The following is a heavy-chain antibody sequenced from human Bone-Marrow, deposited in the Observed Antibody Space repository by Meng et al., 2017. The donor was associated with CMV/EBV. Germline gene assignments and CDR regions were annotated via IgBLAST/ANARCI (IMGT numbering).Heavy chain of an antibody. Sequence: GESLKISWAASGFTFSSYWMHWVRQAPGKGLVWVSRINSDGSSTSYADSVKGRFTISRDNAKNTLYLQMNSLRAEDTAVYYCARDLRFLTRSVGMDVWGQGTTVTVSS. J-gene: IGHJ6*01. V-gene: IGHV3-74*01. D-gene: IGHD3-3*01. CDR3: ARDLRFLTRSVGMDV. CDR2: INSDGSST. CDR1: GFTFSSYW.